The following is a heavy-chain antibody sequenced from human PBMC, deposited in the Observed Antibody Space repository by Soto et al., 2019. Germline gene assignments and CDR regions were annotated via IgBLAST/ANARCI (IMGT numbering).Heavy chain of an antibody. CDR2: ITPSGGST. CDR3: ARTTGWWLTRL. CDR1: AYTFTSYG. Sequence: ASVKVSCKGSAYTFTSYGITWVRQAPGQGLEWMRIITPSGGSTSYAQKFQGRVTMTRDTSTSTVSTELSSLRSEDTAVYYCARTTGWWLTRLWGQGTLVTVTS. V-gene: IGHV1-46*01. D-gene: IGHD2-15*01. J-gene: IGHJ4*02.